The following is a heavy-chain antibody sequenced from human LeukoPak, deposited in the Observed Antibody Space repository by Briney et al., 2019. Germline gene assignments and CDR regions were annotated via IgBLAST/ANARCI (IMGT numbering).Heavy chain of an antibody. D-gene: IGHD5-24*01. CDR2: THRSGDT. V-gene: IGHV4-4*02. Sequence: GSLRLSCAASEFTFSSYWMSWVRQAPGKGLEWIGETHRSGDTKYNPSLNGRVTISIDNSNNRLSLNLRYVTAADTAMYYCATRDQSRTYRAPADCWGQGTLATVSS. CDR3: ATRDQSRTYRAPADC. J-gene: IGHJ4*02. CDR1: EFTFSSYW.